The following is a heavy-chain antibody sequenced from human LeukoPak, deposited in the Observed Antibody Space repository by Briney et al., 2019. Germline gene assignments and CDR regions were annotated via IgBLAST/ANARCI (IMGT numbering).Heavy chain of an antibody. Sequence: PSETLSLTCTVSGGSISSYYWNWIRQPPGKGLEWIGYIYYSGSTNYNPSLKSRVTISVDTSKNQFSLKLSSVTAADTAVYYCARVRSSLRWYFDLWGRGTLVTVSS. J-gene: IGHJ2*01. CDR3: ARVRSSLRWYFDL. D-gene: IGHD6-19*01. CDR1: GGSISSYY. V-gene: IGHV4-59*01. CDR2: IYYSGST.